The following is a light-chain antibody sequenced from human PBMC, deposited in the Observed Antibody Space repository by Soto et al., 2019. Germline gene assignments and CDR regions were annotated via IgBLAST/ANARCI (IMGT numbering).Light chain of an antibody. CDR1: QSVSTY. CDR2: DAS. V-gene: IGKV3-11*01. CDR3: QQRISWSPTIT. Sequence: ETVLTQSPSTLSLSQPQRPTLSCRPSQSVSTYLAWYEQRPGQAPRLLIYDASYRATDIPPRFSGSGSGTDFTLTISSLEPEDFAVYYCQQRISWSPTITFCQGTLLEIK. J-gene: IGKJ5*01.